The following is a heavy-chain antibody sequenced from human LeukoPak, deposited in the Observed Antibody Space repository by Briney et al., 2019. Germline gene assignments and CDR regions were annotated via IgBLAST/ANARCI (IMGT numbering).Heavy chain of an antibody. J-gene: IGHJ4*02. Sequence: ASVKVSCKASGYTFTSYGISWVRQAPGQGLEWMGWISAYNGNTNYAQKLQGRVTMTTDTSTSTAYMELRSLRSDDTAVYYRARDPDAPDFYDSSGYYGYWGQGTLVTVSS. CDR3: ARDPDAPDFYDSSGYYGY. V-gene: IGHV1-18*01. D-gene: IGHD3-22*01. CDR2: ISAYNGNT. CDR1: GYTFTSYG.